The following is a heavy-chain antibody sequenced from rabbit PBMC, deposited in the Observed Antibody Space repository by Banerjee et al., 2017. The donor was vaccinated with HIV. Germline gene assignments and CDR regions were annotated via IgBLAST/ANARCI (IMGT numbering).Heavy chain of an antibody. V-gene: IGHV1S40*01. CDR2: IVLGSSGST. J-gene: IGHJ3*01. CDR1: GFSFSSNHY. D-gene: IGHD4-2*01. CDR3: ARDDAGVVGYDWDL. Sequence: QSLEESGGDLVKPGASLTLTCTASGFSFSSNHYMCWVRQAPGKGLEWVACIVLGSSGSTYYANWAKGRFTISKTSSTTVTLQMTSLTAADTATYFCARDDAGVVGYDWDLWGQGTLVTVS.